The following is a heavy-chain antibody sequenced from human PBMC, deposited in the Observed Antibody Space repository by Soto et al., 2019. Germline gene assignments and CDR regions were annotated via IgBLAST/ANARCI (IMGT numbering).Heavy chain of an antibody. Sequence: ASVKVSCKASGYTFTSYAMHWVRQAPGQRLEWMGWINAGNGNTKYSQKFQGRVTITRDTSASTAYMELSSLRSEDTAVYYCASGEVTLPWPYQYYYGMYVWGQGTTVTVSS. V-gene: IGHV1-3*01. CDR3: ASGEVTLPWPYQYYYGMYV. D-gene: IGHD2-21*02. CDR2: INAGNGNT. CDR1: GYTFTSYA. J-gene: IGHJ6*02.